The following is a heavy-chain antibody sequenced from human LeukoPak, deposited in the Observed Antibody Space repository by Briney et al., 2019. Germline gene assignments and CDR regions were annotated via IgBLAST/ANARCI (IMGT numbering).Heavy chain of an antibody. J-gene: IGHJ3*02. D-gene: IGHD2-15*01. Sequence: ASVKVSCKASRYAFTSYGISWVRQAPGQGLEWMGWISAYNGNINYAPKLQGRVTMTTDTSTSTAYMELRSLRSDDTAVYYCARDDCSGGSCYSLSLTPVFHVFDIWGQGTMVTVSS. CDR2: ISAYNGNI. CDR3: ARDDCSGGSCYSLSLTPVFHVFDI. CDR1: RYAFTSYG. V-gene: IGHV1-18*01.